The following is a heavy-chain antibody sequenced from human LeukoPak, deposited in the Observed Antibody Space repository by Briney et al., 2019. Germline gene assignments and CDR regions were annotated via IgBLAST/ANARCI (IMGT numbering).Heavy chain of an antibody. V-gene: IGHV4-59*12. D-gene: IGHD2-2*02. J-gene: IGHJ4*02. Sequence: PSETLSLTCTVSGGSISSYYWSWIRQPPGKGLECIGYIYYSGSTNYNPSLKSRVTISVDTSKNQFSLKLSSVTAADTAVYYCARALGGYTQFDYWGQGTLVTVSS. CDR3: ARALGGYTQFDY. CDR1: GGSISSYY. CDR2: IYYSGST.